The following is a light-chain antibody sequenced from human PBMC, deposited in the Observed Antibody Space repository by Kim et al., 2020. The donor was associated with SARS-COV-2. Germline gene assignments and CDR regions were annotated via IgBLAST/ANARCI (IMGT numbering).Light chain of an antibody. CDR3: HQYYDWPPGDT. CDR2: GAS. V-gene: IGKV3-15*01. J-gene: IGKJ2*01. Sequence: EIVMTQSPATLSMSPGETATLSCRASQSVTTYLAWYQLKPGRAPTLLIHGASTRATGIPPRFSGSGSGTDFTLTITSLQSEDFALYYCHQYYDWPPGDTFGKGTKWEV. CDR1: QSVTTY.